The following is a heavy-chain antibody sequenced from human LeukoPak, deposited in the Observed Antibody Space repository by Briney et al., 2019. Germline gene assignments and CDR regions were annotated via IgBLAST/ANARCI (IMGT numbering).Heavy chain of an antibody. D-gene: IGHD1-26*01. CDR1: GGTLSSHT. Sequence: SVKVSCKASGGTLSSHTFSWVRQAPGQGLEWRGGIIPLFGAAKYAQKFEGRVTITLDEFTTTGYLELSSLRFDDTAFYYWARGMGACPIHYWGRGNVVSVFS. J-gene: IGHJ4*02. CDR2: IIPLFGAA. V-gene: IGHV1-69*01. CDR3: ARGMGACPIHY.